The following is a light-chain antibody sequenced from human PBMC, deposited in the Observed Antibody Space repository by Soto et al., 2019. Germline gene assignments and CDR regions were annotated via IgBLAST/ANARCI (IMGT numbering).Light chain of an antibody. CDR3: SSYTDRNNLV. CDR1: SSDIGGYDS. V-gene: IGLV2-8*01. Sequence: QSVLTQAPSAPGSPRQAVTISCTVTSSDIGGYDSVSWYQQHPGKAPKVMIYDVSKRPSGVPDRFSGSKSGNTASLTVSALQAEDEADYYCSSYTDRNNLVFGTGTKVTVL. CDR2: DVS. J-gene: IGLJ1*01.